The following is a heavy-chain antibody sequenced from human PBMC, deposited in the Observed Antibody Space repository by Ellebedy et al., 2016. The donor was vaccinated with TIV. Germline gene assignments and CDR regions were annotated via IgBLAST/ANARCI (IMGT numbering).Heavy chain of an antibody. V-gene: IGHV3-64D*09. Sequence: GESLKISCAASGFTFSSYDMHWVRQAPGKGLEYVSAISNNGGSTYYADSVKGRFTISRDNSKNTLYLQMSSLRAEDTAVYYCVPRMVVAFEYWGQGTLVTVSS. J-gene: IGHJ4*02. CDR1: GFTFSSYD. CDR2: ISNNGGST. CDR3: VPRMVVAFEY. D-gene: IGHD2-21*01.